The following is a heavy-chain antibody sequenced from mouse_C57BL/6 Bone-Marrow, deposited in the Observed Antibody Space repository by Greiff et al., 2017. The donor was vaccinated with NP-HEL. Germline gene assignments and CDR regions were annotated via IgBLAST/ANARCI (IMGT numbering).Heavy chain of an antibody. CDR1: GYTFTSYW. V-gene: IGHV1-59*01. J-gene: IGHJ3*01. CDR3: ARKLGCAY. D-gene: IGHD4-1*01. Sequence: QVQLQQPGAELVRPGTSVKLSCKASGYTFTSYWMHWVKQRPGQGLEWIGVIDPSDSYTNYNQKFKGKATLTVDTSSSTAYMQLSSLTSEDSAVYYCARKLGCAYWGQGTLVTVSA. CDR2: IDPSDSYT.